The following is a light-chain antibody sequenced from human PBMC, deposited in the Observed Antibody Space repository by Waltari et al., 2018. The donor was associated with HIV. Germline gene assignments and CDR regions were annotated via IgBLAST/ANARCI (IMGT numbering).Light chain of an antibody. V-gene: IGLV1-47*01. Sequence: QSMLTQPPSASGTPGQRVTISCSGRSSNIGRNYVYWYQQLPGTAPKLPNDRNNPRPAGVPDRVSGSKSDTSDSLAISGLRSEDEAEYDCAAWDDSLSGPNWVFAGGTKLTVL. CDR3: AAWDDSLSGPNWV. J-gene: IGLJ3*02. CDR2: RNN. CDR1: SSNIGRNY.